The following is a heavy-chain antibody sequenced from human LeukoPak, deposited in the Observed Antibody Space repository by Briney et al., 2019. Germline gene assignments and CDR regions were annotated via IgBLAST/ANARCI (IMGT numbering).Heavy chain of an antibody. Sequence: GGSLRLSCGASGFTFSGYSMNWVRQAPGKGLEWVSAISGSGDSTYYADSVKGRFTISRDNSKNTLYLQMNSLRAEDTAVYYCAKGGVYSSSWPAEYFQHWGQGTLVTVSS. CDR1: GFTFSGYS. J-gene: IGHJ1*01. V-gene: IGHV3-23*01. CDR3: AKGGVYSSSWPAEYFQH. D-gene: IGHD6-13*01. CDR2: ISGSGDST.